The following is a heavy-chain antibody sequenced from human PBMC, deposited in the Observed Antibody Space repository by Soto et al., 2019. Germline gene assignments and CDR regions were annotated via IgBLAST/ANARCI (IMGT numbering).Heavy chain of an antibody. Sequence: SVKVSCKASGGTFNSYVFNWVRQAPGQGLEWMGGIISIFGTPNYGQKFQGRVTITADESTSTGFMELSSLTSEDTAIYYCARDLGSGYDPGDYWGQGTLVTVYS. CDR3: ARDLGSGYDPGDY. D-gene: IGHD5-12*01. J-gene: IGHJ4*02. CDR1: GGTFNSYV. V-gene: IGHV1-69*13. CDR2: IISIFGTP.